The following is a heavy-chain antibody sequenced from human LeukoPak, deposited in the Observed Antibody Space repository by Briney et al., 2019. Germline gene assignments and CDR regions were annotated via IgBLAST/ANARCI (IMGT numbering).Heavy chain of an antibody. V-gene: IGHV4-59*01. CDR3: ARWPTYARINWFDP. CDR1: GGSISTYY. D-gene: IGHD4-17*01. CDR2: IYYSGSA. Sequence: SETLSLTCTVSGGSISTYYWSWIRQPPGKGLEWIGYIYYSGSAKYNPSLKSRVTISVDTSKNQFSLKLSSVTAADTAVYYCARWPTYARINWFDPWGQGTLVTVSS. J-gene: IGHJ5*02.